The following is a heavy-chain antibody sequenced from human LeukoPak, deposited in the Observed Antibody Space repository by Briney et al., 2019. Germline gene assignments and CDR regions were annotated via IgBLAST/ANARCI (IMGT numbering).Heavy chain of an antibody. J-gene: IGHJ4*02. CDR2: IYYTGST. CDR1: GDSISPYY. Sequence: SETLSLTCSVSGDSISPYYWSWLRQPPGKGLEWIGYIYYTGSTNYNPSLKSRATISLDTSKNQFSLRLTSVTAADTAVYYCAKYSDSSGYYAYWGQGTLVTVSS. CDR3: AKYSDSSGYYAY. D-gene: IGHD3-22*01. V-gene: IGHV4-59*01.